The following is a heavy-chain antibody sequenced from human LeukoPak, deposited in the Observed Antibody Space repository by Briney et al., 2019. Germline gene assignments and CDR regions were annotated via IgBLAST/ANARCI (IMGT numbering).Heavy chain of an antibody. D-gene: IGHD3-22*01. CDR3: AKGGDYYDSSGHYFDY. J-gene: IGHJ4*02. CDR1: GFTFSSYG. V-gene: IGHV3-30*18. CDR2: ISYDGSNK. Sequence: PGRSLRPSCAASGFTFSSYGMHWARQAPGKGLEWVAVISYDGSNKYYADSVKGRFTISRDNSKNTLYLQMNSLRAEDTAVYYCAKGGDYYDSSGHYFDYWGQGTLVTVSS.